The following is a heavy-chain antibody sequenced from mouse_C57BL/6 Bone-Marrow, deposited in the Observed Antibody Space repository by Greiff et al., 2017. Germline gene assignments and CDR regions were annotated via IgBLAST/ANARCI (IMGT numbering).Heavy chain of an antibody. D-gene: IGHD2-1*01. Sequence: QVQLQQPGAELVRPGSSVKLSCKASGYTFTSYWMDWVKQRPGQGLEWIGNIYTSDSETHYNQKFKDKATLTVDKSSSTAYMQLSSLTSEDSAVYYCARDGNSLYAMDYWGQGTSVTGSS. J-gene: IGHJ4*01. V-gene: IGHV1-61*01. CDR1: GYTFTSYW. CDR3: ARDGNSLYAMDY. CDR2: IYTSDSET.